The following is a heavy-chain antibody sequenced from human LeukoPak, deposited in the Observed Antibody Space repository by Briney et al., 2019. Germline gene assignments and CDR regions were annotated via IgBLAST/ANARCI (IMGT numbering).Heavy chain of an antibody. CDR3: TTDETPRSTVTYYDFWSGYDYYFDY. CDR2: IKSKTDGGTT. CDR1: GFTLSNAW. J-gene: IGHJ4*02. Sequence: PGGSLRLSCAASGFTLSNAWMSWVRQAPGKGLEWVGRIKSKTDGGTTDYAAPVKGRFTISRDDSKNTLYLQMNSLKTEDTAVYYCTTDETPRSTVTYYDFWSGYDYYFDYWGQGTLVTVSS. V-gene: IGHV3-15*01. D-gene: IGHD3-3*01.